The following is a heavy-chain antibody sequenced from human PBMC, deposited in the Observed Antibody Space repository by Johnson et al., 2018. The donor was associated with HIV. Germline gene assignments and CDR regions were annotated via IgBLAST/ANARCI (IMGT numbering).Heavy chain of an antibody. CDR1: GFTFSTYW. D-gene: IGHD3-22*01. Sequence: VQLVESGGGLVQPGGSLRLSCAASGFTFSTYWMHWVRQPPGKGLVWVSRINTDGSATTYADSVRGRFTISRDNAKNTLYLQMNSLRAEDTAVYYCARGSRYTYDNDDAYLLHAFDFWGQGTLVTVSS. CDR3: ARGSRYTYDNDDAYLLHAFDF. V-gene: IGHV3-74*02. CDR2: INTDGSAT. J-gene: IGHJ3*01.